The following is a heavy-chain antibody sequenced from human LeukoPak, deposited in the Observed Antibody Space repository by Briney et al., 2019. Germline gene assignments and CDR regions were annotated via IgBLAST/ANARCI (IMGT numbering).Heavy chain of an antibody. Sequence: GVSLTLSCLPSGCTSSRYNMRWVRQAPGRGRDWVSAISRSGGSTYYADSVKGRFTIARDNSKNTLYLQMTRMRGEDTAVYSCAKVSGIMIPFGGVIVSTGFDYWGQGTLVTVSS. J-gene: IGHJ4*02. CDR3: AKVSGIMIPFGGVIVSTGFDY. CDR2: ISRSGGST. CDR1: GCTSSRYN. V-gene: IGHV3-23*01. D-gene: IGHD3-16*02.